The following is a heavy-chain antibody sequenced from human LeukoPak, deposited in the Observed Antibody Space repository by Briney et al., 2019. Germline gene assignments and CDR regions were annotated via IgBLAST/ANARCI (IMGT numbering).Heavy chain of an antibody. CDR3: ASWAGYYDSSGPYYFDY. V-gene: IGHV1-8*01. Sequence: ASVKVSCKASGYTFTSYDINWVRQATGQGLEWMGWMNPNSGNTGYAQKFQGRVTMTRNTSISTAYMELSSPRSEDTAVYYCASWAGYYDSSGPYYFDYWGQGTLVTVSS. CDR2: MNPNSGNT. J-gene: IGHJ4*02. D-gene: IGHD3-22*01. CDR1: GYTFTSYD.